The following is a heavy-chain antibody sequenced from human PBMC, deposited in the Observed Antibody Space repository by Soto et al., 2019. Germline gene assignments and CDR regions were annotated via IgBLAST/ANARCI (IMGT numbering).Heavy chain of an antibody. J-gene: IGHJ6*02. D-gene: IGHD2-21*02. CDR1: GGSISSGGYY. V-gene: IGHV4-31*03. Sequence: QVQLQESGPGLVKPSQTLSLTCTVSGGSISSGGYYWSWIRQHPGKGLEWIGYIYYSGSTYYNPSLKSRVTISVVTSKNQFSLKLSSVTAADTAVYYCARDLSVVTANPRSYYYGMDVWGQGTTVTVSS. CDR2: IYYSGST. CDR3: ARDLSVVTANPRSYYYGMDV.